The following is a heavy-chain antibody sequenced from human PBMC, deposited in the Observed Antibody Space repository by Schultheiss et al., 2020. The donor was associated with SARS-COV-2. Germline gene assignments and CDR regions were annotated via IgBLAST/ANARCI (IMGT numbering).Heavy chain of an antibody. D-gene: IGHD6-13*01. V-gene: IGHV4-59*12. CDR3: ARGRSSNEAFDY. Sequence: SETLSLTCTVSGGSISSYYWSWIRQPPGKGLEWIGYIYYSGSTYYNPSLKSRVTISVDTSKNQFSLKLSSVTAADTAVYYCARGRSSNEAFDYWGQGTRVPVSS. CDR2: IYYSGST. J-gene: IGHJ4*02. CDR1: GGSISSYY.